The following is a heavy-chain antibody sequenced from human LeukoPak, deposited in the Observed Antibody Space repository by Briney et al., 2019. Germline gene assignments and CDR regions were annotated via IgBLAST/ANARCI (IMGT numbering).Heavy chain of an antibody. CDR2: IIPIFGTA. Sequence: SVKVSCKASGYTFTGYYMHWVRQAPGQGLEWMGGIIPIFGTANYAQKFQGRVTITADESTSTAYMELSSLRSEDTAVYYCAREVTVTERYFDYWGQGTLVTVSS. CDR3: AREVTVTERYFDY. D-gene: IGHD4-17*01. CDR1: GYTFTGYY. J-gene: IGHJ4*02. V-gene: IGHV1-69*13.